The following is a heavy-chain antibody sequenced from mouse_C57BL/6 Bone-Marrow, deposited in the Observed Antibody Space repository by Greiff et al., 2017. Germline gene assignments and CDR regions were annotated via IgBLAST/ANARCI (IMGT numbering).Heavy chain of an antibody. CDR3: ARDYGSSYPWDFDV. V-gene: IGHV1-81*01. J-gene: IGHJ1*03. CDR2: IYPRSGNT. Sequence: VKLQESGAELARPGASVKLSCKASGYTFTSYGISWVKQRTGQGLEWIGEIYPRSGNTYYNEKFKGKATLTADKSYSTAYMELRRLTSEDSEVYCCARDYGSSYPWDFDVWGTGATVTVSS. D-gene: IGHD1-1*01. CDR1: GYTFTSYG.